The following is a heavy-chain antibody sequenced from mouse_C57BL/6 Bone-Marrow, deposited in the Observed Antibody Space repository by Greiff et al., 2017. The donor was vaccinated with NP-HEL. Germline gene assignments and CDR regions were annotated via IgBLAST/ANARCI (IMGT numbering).Heavy chain of an antibody. CDR3: ARSLGRHYAKDY. V-gene: IGHV1-18*01. J-gene: IGHJ4*01. CDR2: INPNNGGT. Sequence: EVQLQQSGPELVKPGASVKIPCKASGYTFTDYNMDWVKQSHGKSLEWIGDINPNNGGTIYNQKFKGKATLTVDKSSSTAYMELRSLTSEDTAVYYDARSLGRHYAKDYWGQGTSVTVAS. CDR1: GYTFTDYN. D-gene: IGHD4-1*01.